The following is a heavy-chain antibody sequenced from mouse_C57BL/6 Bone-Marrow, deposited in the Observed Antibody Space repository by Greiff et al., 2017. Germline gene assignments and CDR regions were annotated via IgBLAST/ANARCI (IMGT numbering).Heavy chain of an antibody. CDR2: IYPRDGST. CDR3: ARDYGSSYWYFDV. V-gene: IGHV1-78*01. D-gene: IGHD1-1*01. Sequence: QVQLQQSDAELVKPGASVKISCKVSGYTFTDHTIHWMKQRPEQGLEWIGYIYPRDGSTKYNEKFKGKATLTVDTSSSTAYMELHSLTSEDSAVYFCARDYGSSYWYFDVWGTGTTVTVSS. CDR1: GYTFTDHT. J-gene: IGHJ1*03.